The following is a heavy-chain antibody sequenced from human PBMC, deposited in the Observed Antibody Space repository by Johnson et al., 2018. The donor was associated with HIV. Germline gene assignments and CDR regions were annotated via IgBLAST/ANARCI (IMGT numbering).Heavy chain of an antibody. CDR2: INWNGGST. V-gene: IGHV3-20*04. J-gene: IGHJ3*02. D-gene: IGHD6-13*01. CDR1: GFTFDDYG. CDR3: ASITTIAAAGRGAFDI. Sequence: EVQLVESGGGVVRPGGSLRLSCAASGFTFDDYGMSWVRQAPGKGLEWVSGINWNGGSTGYADSVKGRFIISRDNAKNSLYLQMNSLRAEDTALYYCASITTIAAAGRGAFDIWGQGTMVTVSS.